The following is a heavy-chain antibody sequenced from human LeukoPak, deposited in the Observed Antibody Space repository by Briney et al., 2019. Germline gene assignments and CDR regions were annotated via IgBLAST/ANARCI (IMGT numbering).Heavy chain of an antibody. CDR1: GFTVSSNY. J-gene: IGHJ4*02. CDR3: ARDLAAGGTYPHY. Sequence: GDSLKISCAASGFTVSSNYMGWVRQAPGKGPEWVSVIYSDGSTYYADSVKGRFTISRDTSKNTLYLQMNSLRTEDTAVYYCARDLAAGGTYPHYWGQGTLVSVSS. CDR2: IYSDGST. V-gene: IGHV3-53*01. D-gene: IGHD6-13*01.